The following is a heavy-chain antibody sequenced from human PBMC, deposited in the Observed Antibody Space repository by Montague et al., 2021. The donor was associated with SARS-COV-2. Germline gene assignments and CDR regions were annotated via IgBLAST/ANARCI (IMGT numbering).Heavy chain of an antibody. CDR1: GGSISGSNYY. Sequence: SETLSLTCTVSGGSISGSNYYWGWIRQPPGKGLEWIGTIHYSGSTYYEPSLKSRVTTSLDTSKNQFSLKLSSVTAADTAVYYCARGDFGVVIIPYYYYYMDVWGKGTTVTVSS. CDR2: IHYSGST. CDR3: ARGDFGVVIIPYYYYYMDV. D-gene: IGHD3-3*01. V-gene: IGHV4-39*01. J-gene: IGHJ6*03.